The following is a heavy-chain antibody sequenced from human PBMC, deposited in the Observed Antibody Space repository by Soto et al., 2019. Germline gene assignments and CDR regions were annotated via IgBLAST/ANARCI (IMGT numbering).Heavy chain of an antibody. V-gene: IGHV3-15*01. CDR3: TSFDYGAYYYYYYMDV. J-gene: IGHJ6*03. Sequence: GGSLRLSCAASGFTFSNAWMSWVRQAPGKGLEWVGRIKSKTDGGTTDYAAPVKGRFTISRDDSKNTLYLQMNSLKTEDTAVYYCTSFDYGAYYYYYYMDVWGKGTTVTVSS. CDR1: GFTFSNAW. D-gene: IGHD4-17*01. CDR2: IKSKTDGGTT.